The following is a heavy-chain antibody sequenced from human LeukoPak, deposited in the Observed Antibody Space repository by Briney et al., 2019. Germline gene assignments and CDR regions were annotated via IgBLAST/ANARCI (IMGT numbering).Heavy chain of an antibody. J-gene: IGHJ4*02. CDR1: GGTFSSYA. CDR2: IIPIFGTA. D-gene: IGHD5-12*01. Sequence: SVKVSCKASGGTFSSYAISWVRQAPGQGLEWMGRIIPIFGTANYAQKFQGRVTMTRDTSITTAYMELSSLRSEDTAVYYCARRYSGVMQGYFDSWGQRTLVTVSS. CDR3: ARRYSGVMQGYFDS. V-gene: IGHV1-69*05.